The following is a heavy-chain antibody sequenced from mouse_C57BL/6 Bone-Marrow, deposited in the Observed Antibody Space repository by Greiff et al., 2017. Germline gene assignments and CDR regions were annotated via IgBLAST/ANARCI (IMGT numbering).Heavy chain of an antibody. CDR3: ARQGNYVAMDY. J-gene: IGHJ4*01. Sequence: EVKLVESGGGLVKPGGSLKLSCAASGFTFSDYGMHWVRQAPEKGLEWVAYISSGSSTIYYADTVKGRFTSSRDNAKNTLFLQMTSLRSEDTAMYYCARQGNYVAMDYWGQGTSVTVSS. V-gene: IGHV5-17*01. CDR2: ISSGSSTI. CDR1: GFTFSDYG. D-gene: IGHD1-1*01.